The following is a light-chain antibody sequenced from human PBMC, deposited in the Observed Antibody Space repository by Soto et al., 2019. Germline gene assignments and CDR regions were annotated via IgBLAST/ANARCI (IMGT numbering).Light chain of an antibody. CDR2: WAS. V-gene: IGKV4-1*01. Sequence: DIVMTQSPDSLAVSLGERATINCRSSQSVLYSSNNKNCLAWYQQKPEQPPKLLIYWASTRESGVPDRFSGSGSGTDFTLTISSLQAEDVAVYYCQQYYVLPWTFGQGTKVEIK. CDR1: QSVLYSSNNKNC. J-gene: IGKJ1*01. CDR3: QQYYVLPWT.